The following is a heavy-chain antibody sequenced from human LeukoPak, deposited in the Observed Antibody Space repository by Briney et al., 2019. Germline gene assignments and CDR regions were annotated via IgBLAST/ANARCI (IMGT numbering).Heavy chain of an antibody. Sequence: ASVKVSCKASGYTFTGYYMHWVRQAPGQGLEWMGWINPNSGGTNCAQKFQGRVTMTRDTSISTAYMELSRLRSDDTAVYYCARELYYYDSSGYYQDYWGQGTLVTVSS. J-gene: IGHJ4*02. V-gene: IGHV1-2*02. CDR3: ARELYYYDSSGYYQDY. CDR2: INPNSGGT. CDR1: GYTFTGYY. D-gene: IGHD3-22*01.